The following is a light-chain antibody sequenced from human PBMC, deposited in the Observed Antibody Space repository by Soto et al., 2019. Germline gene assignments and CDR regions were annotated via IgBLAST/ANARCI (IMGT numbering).Light chain of an antibody. Sequence: DIQMTQSPSSLSASVGDRVTITCRASQSISSWLAWYQQKPGKAPKLLIFTAYSLQSGVQSRFSGSGSGTDFTLTIRSLQPEDFATYYCHQSYSTPLTFGGGTKVDIK. CDR1: QSISSW. CDR2: TAY. CDR3: HQSYSTPLT. V-gene: IGKV1-39*01. J-gene: IGKJ4*01.